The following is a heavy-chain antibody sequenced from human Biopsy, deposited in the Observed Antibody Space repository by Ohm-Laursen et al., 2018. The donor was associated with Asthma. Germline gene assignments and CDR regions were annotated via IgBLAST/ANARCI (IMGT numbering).Heavy chain of an antibody. CDR1: GGTFNTYV. CDR3: ARKAGSCISRTCYSLDF. V-gene: IGHV1-69*01. Sequence: SSVKVSCQSLGGTFNTYVIGWVRQAPGQGLEWMGGINSVFGTTTYPQKFRDRVTITADDSTSTVYMELSSLRSEDTAVYYCARKAGSCISRTCYSLDFWGQGTLVTVSS. J-gene: IGHJ4*02. CDR2: INSVFGTT. D-gene: IGHD2-2*01.